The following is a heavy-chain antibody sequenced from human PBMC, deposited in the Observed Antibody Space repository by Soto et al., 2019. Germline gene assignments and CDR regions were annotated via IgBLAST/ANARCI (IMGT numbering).Heavy chain of an antibody. Sequence: GASVKVSCKASGDSFNSYAISWVRQAPGQGLEWMGEIIPIFHTANHAQKFQARVTMTADESASTAYMELSGLRSEDTAVYYCARVGYCNTTNCLFYYYHYGMDVWGQGTTVTFSS. V-gene: IGHV1-69*13. CDR1: GDSFNSYA. CDR2: IIPIFHTA. CDR3: ARVGYCNTTNCLFYYYHYGMDV. J-gene: IGHJ6*02. D-gene: IGHD2-15*01.